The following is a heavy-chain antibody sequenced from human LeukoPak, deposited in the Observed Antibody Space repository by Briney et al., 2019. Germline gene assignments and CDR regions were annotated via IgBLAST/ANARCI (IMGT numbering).Heavy chain of an antibody. J-gene: IGHJ6*03. CDR3: AGGGVAAGGSYHYYMDV. CDR1: GFTFSSHR. CDR2: ISSSSSSI. V-gene: IGHV3-48*01. Sequence: GGSLRLSCAASGFTFSSHRMNWVRQAPGKGLEWVSDISSSSSSIHYADSVKGRFTISRDNAKNSLYLQIDSLRAEDTAVYYCAGGGVAAGGSYHYYMDVWGKGTTVTVSS. D-gene: IGHD6-13*01.